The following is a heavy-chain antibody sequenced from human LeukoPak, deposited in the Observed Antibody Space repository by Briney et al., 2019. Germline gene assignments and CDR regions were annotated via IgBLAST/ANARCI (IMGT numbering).Heavy chain of an antibody. CDR1: GGSISSSSYY. J-gene: IGHJ5*02. CDR3: ARHDVAPPTGWFDP. V-gene: IGHV4-39*01. CDR2: IYCSGST. D-gene: IGHD7-27*01. Sequence: SETLSLTCTVSGGSISSSSYYWGWIRQPPGKGLEWIGSIYCSGSTYYNPSLKSRVTISVDTSKNQFSLKLSSVTAADTAVYYCARHDVAPPTGWFDPWGQGTLVTVSS.